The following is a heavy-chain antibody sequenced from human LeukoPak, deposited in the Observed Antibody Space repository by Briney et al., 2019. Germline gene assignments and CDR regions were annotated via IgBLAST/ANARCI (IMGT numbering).Heavy chain of an antibody. CDR2: IDPSDSYT. CDR1: GYSFTSYW. D-gene: IGHD3-9*01. Sequence: GESLKISCKGSGYSFTSYWISWVRQMPGKGLEWMGRIDPSDSYTNYSPSFQGHVTISADKSISTAYLQWSSLKASDTAMYYCATQQYDILIGYLTPYDYWGQGTLVTVSS. V-gene: IGHV5-10-1*01. CDR3: ATQQYDILIGYLTPYDY. J-gene: IGHJ4*02.